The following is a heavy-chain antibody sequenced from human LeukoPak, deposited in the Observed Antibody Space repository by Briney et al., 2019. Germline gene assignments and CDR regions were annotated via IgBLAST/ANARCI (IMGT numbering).Heavy chain of an antibody. J-gene: IGHJ2*01. Sequence: ASVKVSCKASGYTFTSYDINWVRQATGQGLEWMGWMNPNSGNTGYAQKFQGRVTITADESTSTAYMELSSLRSEDTAVYYCARRYNSSGYSPLYWYFDLWGRGTLVTVSS. CDR1: GYTFTSYD. V-gene: IGHV1-8*01. CDR2: MNPNSGNT. CDR3: ARRYNSSGYSPLYWYFDL. D-gene: IGHD3-22*01.